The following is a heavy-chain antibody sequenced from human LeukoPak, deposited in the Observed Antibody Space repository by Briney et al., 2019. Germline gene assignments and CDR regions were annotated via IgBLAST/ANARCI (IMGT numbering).Heavy chain of an antibody. CDR3: ARAEGSGWSGGDY. J-gene: IGHJ4*02. CDR2: ISSSGSTI. Sequence: GGSLRLSCAASGFTFSSYEMNWVRQAPGKGLEWVSYISSSGSTIYYADSVKGRFTISRDNAKNSLYLQMNSLRAEDTAVYYCARAEGSGWSGGDYWGQGTLVTVSS. V-gene: IGHV3-48*03. CDR1: GFTFSSYE. D-gene: IGHD6-19*01.